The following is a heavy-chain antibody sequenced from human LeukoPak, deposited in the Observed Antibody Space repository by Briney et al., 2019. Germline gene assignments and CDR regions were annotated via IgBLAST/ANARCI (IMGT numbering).Heavy chain of an antibody. D-gene: IGHD2-2*01. V-gene: IGHV4-59*01. Sequence: SETLSLTCTVSGGSISSYYWSWIRQPPGQGLEWIGYIYYSGSTNYNPSLKSRLTISVDTTKNQFSLKLSSVTAADTAVYYCARGPSQSSYFDYWGQGTLVTVSS. CDR2: IYYSGST. CDR3: ARGPSQSSYFDY. J-gene: IGHJ4*02. CDR1: GGSISSYY.